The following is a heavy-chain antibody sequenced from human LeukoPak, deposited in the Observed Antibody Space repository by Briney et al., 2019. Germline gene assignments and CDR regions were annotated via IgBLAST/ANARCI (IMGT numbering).Heavy chain of an antibody. Sequence: SETLSLTCAVYGGSFSGYYWSWIRQPPGKGLEWTGEINHSGSTNYNPSLKSRVTISVDTSKNQFSLKLSSVTAADTAVYYCATYSSGWSYFDYWGQGTLVTVSS. V-gene: IGHV4-34*01. D-gene: IGHD6-19*01. CDR3: ATYSSGWSYFDY. J-gene: IGHJ4*02. CDR2: INHSGST. CDR1: GGSFSGYY.